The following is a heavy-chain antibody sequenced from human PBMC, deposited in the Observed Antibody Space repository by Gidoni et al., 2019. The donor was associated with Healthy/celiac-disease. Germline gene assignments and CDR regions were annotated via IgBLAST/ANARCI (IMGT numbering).Heavy chain of an antibody. CDR2: ISAYNGNT. V-gene: IGHV1-18*01. CDR1: GYTFTSYG. Sequence: QVQLVQSGAEVKKPGASVTVSCKASGYTFTSYGISWVRQAPGQGLEWMGWISAYNGNTNYAQKLQGRVTMTTDTSTSTAYMELRSLRSDDTAVYDCARASPDSGYDFPPWPDYWGQGTLVTVSS. D-gene: IGHD5-12*01. J-gene: IGHJ4*02. CDR3: ARASPDSGYDFPPWPDY.